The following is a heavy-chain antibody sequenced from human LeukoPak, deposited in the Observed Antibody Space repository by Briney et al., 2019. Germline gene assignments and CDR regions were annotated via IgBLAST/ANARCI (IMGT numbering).Heavy chain of an antibody. Sequence: GGSLRLSCAASGFTFSSYGMHWVRQPPGKGLEWVAVIPFDESNTYYADSVKGRFTISRDNSNNTLYLQMDSLRADDTALYFCARDNNADYWGQGTLVTVSS. V-gene: IGHV3-30*19. J-gene: IGHJ4*02. CDR2: IPFDESNT. CDR3: ARDNNADY. CDR1: GFTFSSYG. D-gene: IGHD1/OR15-1a*01.